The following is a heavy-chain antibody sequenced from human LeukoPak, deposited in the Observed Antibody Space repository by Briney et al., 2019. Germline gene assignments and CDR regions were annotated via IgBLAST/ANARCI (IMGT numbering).Heavy chain of an antibody. J-gene: IGHJ6*02. D-gene: IGHD3-3*01. CDR1: GYTFTSYG. CDR3: ARDRLRFLEWSTTGYYYYGMDV. Sequence: GASVTVSCKASGYTFTSYGISWVRQAPGQGLEWMGWISAYNGNTNYAQKLQGRVTMTTDTSTSTAYMELRSLRSDDTAVYYCARDRLRFLEWSTTGYYYYGMDVWGQGTTVTVSS. CDR2: ISAYNGNT. V-gene: IGHV1-18*01.